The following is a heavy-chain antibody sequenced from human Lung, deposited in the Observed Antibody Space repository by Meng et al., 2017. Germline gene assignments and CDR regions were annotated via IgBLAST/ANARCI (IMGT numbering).Heavy chain of an antibody. CDR1: GGSFSDYY. CDR2: INHSGST. V-gene: IGHV4-34*01. CDR3: ARGPTTMAHDFDY. J-gene: IGHJ4*02. Sequence: QGHLPQWGAGVLKPSETLSLTCVVSGGSFSDYYWSWIRQPPGKGLEWIGEINHSGSTNYNPSLESRATISVDTSQNNLSLKLSSVTAADSAVYYCARGPTTMAHDFDYWGQGTLVTVSS. D-gene: IGHD4-11*01.